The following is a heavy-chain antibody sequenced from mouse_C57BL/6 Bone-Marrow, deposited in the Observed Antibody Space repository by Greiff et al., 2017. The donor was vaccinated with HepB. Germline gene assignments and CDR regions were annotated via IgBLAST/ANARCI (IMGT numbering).Heavy chain of an antibody. CDR1: GFSFTSYG. V-gene: IGHV2-2*01. D-gene: IGHD2-4*01. Sequence: VQLQESGPGLVQPSQSLSITCTVSGFSFTSYGVHWVRQSPGKGLEWMGVIWSGGSTDYNAAFISRLSISKDNSKSQVFFKMNSLQADDTAIYYCARNDYDYGNYAMDYWGQGTSVTVSS. CDR2: IWSGGST. CDR3: ARNDYDYGNYAMDY. J-gene: IGHJ4*01.